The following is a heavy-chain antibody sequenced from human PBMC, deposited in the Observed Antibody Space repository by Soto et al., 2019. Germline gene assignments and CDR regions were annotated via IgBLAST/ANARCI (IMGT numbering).Heavy chain of an antibody. CDR3: ARLQAAAGDNDLTFDY. Sequence: EVQLVQSGAEVKKPGESLRISCKGSGYSFTSYWISWVRQMPGKGLEWMGRIDPSDSYTNYSPSFQGHVTNSADKSISHAYRQWSSLKASDTAMYYCARLQAAAGDNDLTFDYWGQGTLVTVSS. D-gene: IGHD6-13*01. CDR2: IDPSDSYT. V-gene: IGHV5-10-1*01. CDR1: GYSFTSYW. J-gene: IGHJ4*02.